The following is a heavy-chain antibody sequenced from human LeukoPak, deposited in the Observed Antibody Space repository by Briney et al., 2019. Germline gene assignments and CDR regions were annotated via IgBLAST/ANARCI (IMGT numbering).Heavy chain of an antibody. Sequence: PGGSLRLSCAASGFTLSNAWMSWVRQAPGKGLEWVGRIKSKTDGGATDYAAPVRGRFTISRNDSKNTLYLQMNSLKTEDTAVYFCATVVRLPNFDYWGQGTLVTVSS. CDR1: GFTLSNAW. J-gene: IGHJ4*02. V-gene: IGHV3-15*01. CDR3: ATVVRLPNFDY. D-gene: IGHD2-21*01. CDR2: IKSKTDGGAT.